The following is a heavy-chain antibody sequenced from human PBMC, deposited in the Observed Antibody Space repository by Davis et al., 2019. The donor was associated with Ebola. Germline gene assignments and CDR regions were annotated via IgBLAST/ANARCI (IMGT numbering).Heavy chain of an antibody. CDR3: VKRLDSYFEC. CDR2: ITGSGSTI. D-gene: IGHD3-16*01. CDR1: GFTFSSNT. J-gene: IGHJ4*02. Sequence: GESLKISCAAPGFTFSSNTMSWVRQAPGKGLEWVSTITGSGSTIYYADSVRGRFTISRDNPKNTLYLHMNSLRADDAAVYYCVKRLDSYFECWGQGTLVTVSS. V-gene: IGHV3-23*01.